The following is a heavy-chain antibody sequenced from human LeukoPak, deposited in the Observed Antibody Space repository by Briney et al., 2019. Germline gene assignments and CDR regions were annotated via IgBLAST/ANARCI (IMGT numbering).Heavy chain of an antibody. D-gene: IGHD5/OR15-5a*01. CDR3: ARGVPRSYYYYMDV. J-gene: IGHJ6*03. CDR2: IDPSGGSA. V-gene: IGHV1-46*01. CDR1: GYTFTSYG. Sequence: PPASVKVPSKASGYTFTSYGISWVRQAPGQGLEWMGIIDPSGGSANYAQKFQGRVTLTRDMSTSTVYMELSSLRSEDTAVYYCARGVPRSYYYYMDVWGKGTTVTVSS.